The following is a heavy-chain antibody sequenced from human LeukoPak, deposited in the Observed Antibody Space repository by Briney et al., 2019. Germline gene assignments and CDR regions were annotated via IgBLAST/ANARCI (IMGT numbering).Heavy chain of an antibody. CDR3: ARDRVGATLYFDY. CDR2: ISYDGSYR. V-gene: IGHV3-30*04. Sequence: GGSLRLSCAASGFTFSSYAMHWVRQAPGKGLEWVAVISYDGSYRHYADSVRGRFTISRDISMSTLYLQMNSLRTEDTAVYYCARDRVGATLYFDYWGQGTLVTVSS. D-gene: IGHD1-26*01. CDR1: GFTFSSYA. J-gene: IGHJ4*02.